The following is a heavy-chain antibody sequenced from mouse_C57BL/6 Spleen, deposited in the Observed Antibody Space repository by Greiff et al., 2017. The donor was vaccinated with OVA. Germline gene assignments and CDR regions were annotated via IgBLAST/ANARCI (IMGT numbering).Heavy chain of an antibody. V-gene: IGHV1-69*01. D-gene: IGHD1-1*02. CDR2: IDPSDSYT. CDR3: ARGGSYGPYYFDY. J-gene: IGHJ2*01. CDR1: GYTFTSYW. Sequence: QVQLKQPGAELVMPGASVKLSCKASGYTFTSYWMHWVKQRPGQGLEWIGEIDPSDSYTNYNQKFKGKSTLTVDKSSSTAYMQLSSLTSEDSAVYYCARGGSYGPYYFDYWGQGTTLTVSS.